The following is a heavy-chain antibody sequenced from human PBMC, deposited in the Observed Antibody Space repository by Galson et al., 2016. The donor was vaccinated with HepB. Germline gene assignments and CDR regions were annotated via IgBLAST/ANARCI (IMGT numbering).Heavy chain of an antibody. Sequence: SVKVSCKASGNTFTTYFIHWVRQAPGQGLEWMGIINPSGGVPNYAQKFPGRVTLTRGTSTSTVYMELSSLRFEDTAVYYCARGTVDYADGFGYWGQGTLVTVSS. J-gene: IGHJ4*02. D-gene: IGHD4-17*01. V-gene: IGHV1-46*01. CDR3: ARGTVDYADGFGY. CDR1: GNTFTTYF. CDR2: INPSGGVP.